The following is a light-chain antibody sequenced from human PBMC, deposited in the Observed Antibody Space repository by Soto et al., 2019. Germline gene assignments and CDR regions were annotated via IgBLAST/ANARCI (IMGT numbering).Light chain of an antibody. J-gene: IGLJ3*02. V-gene: IGLV2-14*02. CDR2: EVT. CDR1: SSDVGSYSL. CDR3: ASYTRVDSWV. Sequence: QSALTQPASVSGSPGQSITISCTGTSSDVGSYSLVSWYQQHPGKAPKVMIYEVTNRPSGVSTRFSGSKSANTASLTISGLQPEDEASYYCASYTRVDSWVFGGGTQLTVL.